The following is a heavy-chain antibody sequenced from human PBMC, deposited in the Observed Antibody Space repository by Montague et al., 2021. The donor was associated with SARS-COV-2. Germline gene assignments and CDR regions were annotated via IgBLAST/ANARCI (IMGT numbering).Heavy chain of an antibody. CDR3: ARGQVTVFAILIAFPSAGAFDV. Sequence: SETLSLTCAVYGGSFSDYYWTWIRQPPGKGLEWIGEINHRGSSNYNPSLKSRVTISVDTSKNQIPLKLTSVTAADTATYYCARGQVTVFAILIAFPSAGAFDVWGQGTTVTVSS. V-gene: IGHV4-34*01. J-gene: IGHJ3*01. CDR2: INHRGSS. CDR1: GGSFSDYY. D-gene: IGHD3-16*02.